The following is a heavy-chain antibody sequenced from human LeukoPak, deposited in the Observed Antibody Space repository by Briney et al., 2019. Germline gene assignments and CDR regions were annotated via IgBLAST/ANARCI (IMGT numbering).Heavy chain of an antibody. CDR3: AMGSHGYSYGLSFFDY. CDR1: GGTFSNYA. Sequence: GGSVKVSCKASGGTFSNYAISWVRQAPGQGLEWMGWISAYNGNTNYAQKLQGRVTMTTDTSTSTAYMELRSLRSDDTAVYYCAMGSHGYSYGLSFFDYWGQGTLVTVSS. V-gene: IGHV1-18*01. J-gene: IGHJ4*02. CDR2: ISAYNGNT. D-gene: IGHD5-18*01.